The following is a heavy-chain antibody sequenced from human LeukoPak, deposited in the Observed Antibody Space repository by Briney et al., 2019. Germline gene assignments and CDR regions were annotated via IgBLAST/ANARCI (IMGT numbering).Heavy chain of an antibody. J-gene: IGHJ6*03. CDR3: ARDESSSWIRVLDYYYLDV. D-gene: IGHD6-13*01. Sequence: GGSLRLSCAASGFTFSSYTMNWVRQAPGKGLEWVSSISGTSKYIYYAHSVRGRFAIFRDNAKNSLYLQMNSLRAEDTAVYYCARDESSSWIRVLDYYYLDVWGKGTTVTVSS. CDR2: ISGTSKYI. V-gene: IGHV3-21*01. CDR1: GFTFSSYT.